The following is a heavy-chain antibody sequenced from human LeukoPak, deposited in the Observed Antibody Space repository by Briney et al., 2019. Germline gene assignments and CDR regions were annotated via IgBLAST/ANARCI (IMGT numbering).Heavy chain of an antibody. D-gene: IGHD2-15*01. CDR1: GYRFTSFW. V-gene: IGHV5-10-1*01. J-gene: IGHJ4*02. Sequence: GESLRISFQGSGYRFTSFWISWVRPVPGKGLEWMGRIDPSDSYTNYSPSFQGHVTISADKSISTAYLQWSSLKASDTAMYYCATHENSLGYCSGGSCYPSRLDYWGQGTLVTVSS. CDR2: IDPSDSYT. CDR3: ATHENSLGYCSGGSCYPSRLDY.